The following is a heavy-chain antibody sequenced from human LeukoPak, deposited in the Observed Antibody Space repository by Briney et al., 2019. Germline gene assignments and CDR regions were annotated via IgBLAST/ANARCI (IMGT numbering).Heavy chain of an antibody. V-gene: IGHV1-8*01. J-gene: IGHJ4*02. CDR3: ARASYDFWSGYYPIDY. CDR1: GYTFTSYD. Sequence: ASVKVSCKASGYTFTSYDINWVRQATGQGLEWMGWMNPNSGNTGYAQKFQGRVTMTRNTSISTAYMELSSLRSEDTDVYYCARASYDFWSGYYPIDYWGQGTLVTVYS. CDR2: MNPNSGNT. D-gene: IGHD3-3*01.